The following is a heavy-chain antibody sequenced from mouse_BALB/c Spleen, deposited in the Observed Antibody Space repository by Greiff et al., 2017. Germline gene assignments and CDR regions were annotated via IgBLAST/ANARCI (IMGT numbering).Heavy chain of an antibody. CDR3: ARGNYYVAMDY. J-gene: IGHJ4*01. CDR2: IWGDGST. Sequence: VQRVESGPGLVAPSQSLSITCTVSGFSLTGYGVNWVRQPPGKGLEWLGMIWGDGSTDYNSALKSRLSISKDNSKSQVFLKMNSLQTDDTARYYCARGNYYVAMDYWGQGTSVTVSS. CDR1: GFSLTGYG. D-gene: IGHD2-1*01. V-gene: IGHV2-6-7*01.